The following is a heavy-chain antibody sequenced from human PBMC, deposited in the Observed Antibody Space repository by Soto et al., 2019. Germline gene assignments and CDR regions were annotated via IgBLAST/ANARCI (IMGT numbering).Heavy chain of an antibody. D-gene: IGHD3-16*01. V-gene: IGHV3-72*01. CDR2: TRKRSDSFRT. J-gene: IGHJ4*02. Sequence: EVQLVESGGGLVQPGGSLRLSCAASGFTLSDHHITWVRQAPGKGLEWLGRTRKRSDSFRTEYAASIKGRFTISRDGSKSLVFLQMNSLKTDYTAVHYCVGESFYCSEDWGQGTLVTVSS. CDR3: VGESFYCSED. CDR1: GFTLSDHH.